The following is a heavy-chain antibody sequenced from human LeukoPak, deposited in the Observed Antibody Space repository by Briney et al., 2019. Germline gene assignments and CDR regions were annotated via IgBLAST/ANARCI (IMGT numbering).Heavy chain of an antibody. CDR1: GFTFDDYA. CDR3: ARDSQDCSASTCYFDY. J-gene: IGHJ4*02. V-gene: IGHV3-43D*03. CDR2: ISWDSRSA. D-gene: IGHD2-15*01. Sequence: GGSLRLSCAASGFTFDDYAMHWVRQSPGKGLQWVSFISWDSRSAYYADSVKGRFTISRDNNKKSVFLQMNSLSAEDTAFYYCARDSQDCSASTCYFDYWGQGTLVTVSA.